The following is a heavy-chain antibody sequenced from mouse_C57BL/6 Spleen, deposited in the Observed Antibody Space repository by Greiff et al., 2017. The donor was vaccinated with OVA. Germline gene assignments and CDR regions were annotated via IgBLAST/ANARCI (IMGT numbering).Heavy chain of an antibody. D-gene: IGHD1-1*01. CDR3: ATDGRITTVVDWYFDV. Sequence: QVQLQQSGAELARPGASVKLSCKASGYTFTSYGISWVKQRTGQGLEWIGEIYPRSGNTYYNEKFKGKATLTADKSSSTAYMELRSLTSEDSAVYFCATDGRITTVVDWYFDVWGTGTTVTVSS. CDR1: GYTFTSYG. CDR2: IYPRSGNT. J-gene: IGHJ1*03. V-gene: IGHV1-81*01.